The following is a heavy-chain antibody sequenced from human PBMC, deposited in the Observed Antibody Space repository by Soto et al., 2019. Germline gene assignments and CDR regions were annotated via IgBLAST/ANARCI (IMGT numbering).Heavy chain of an antibody. Sequence: ASVKVSCKASGYTITSDYMNWLRQAPGQGLEWMGIINPSGGSTSYAQKFQGRVTMTGDTSTSTVYMELSSLRSDDTAVYYCARSVTADYWGQGTLVTLSS. CDR3: ARSVTADY. V-gene: IGHV1-46*03. J-gene: IGHJ4*02. D-gene: IGHD4-4*01. CDR2: INPSGGST. CDR1: GYTITSDY.